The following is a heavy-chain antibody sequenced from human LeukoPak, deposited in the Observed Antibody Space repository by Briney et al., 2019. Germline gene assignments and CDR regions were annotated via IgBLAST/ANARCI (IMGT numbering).Heavy chain of an antibody. V-gene: IGHV1-2*02. J-gene: IGHJ6*02. CDR3: ARDPRYSNYVYYYYYGMDV. D-gene: IGHD4-11*01. Sequence: GASVKVSCKASGYTFTGYYMHWVRQAPGQGLEWMGWINPNSGGTNYAQKFQGRVTMTRDTSISTAYMELSRLRSDDTAVYYCARDPRYSNYVYYYYYGMDVWGQGTTVTVS. CDR1: GYTFTGYY. CDR2: INPNSGGT.